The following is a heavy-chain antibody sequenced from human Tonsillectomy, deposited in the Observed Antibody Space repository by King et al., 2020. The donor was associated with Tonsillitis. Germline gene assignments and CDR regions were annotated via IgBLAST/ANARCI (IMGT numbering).Heavy chain of an antibody. CDR3: VRQGSGYFGPGWFDP. CDR1: GDSISRSSFY. J-gene: IGHJ5*02. D-gene: IGHD2/OR15-2a*01. CDR2: IYFNGAT. Sequence: QLQESGPRLVKPSETLSLTCAVSGDSISRSSFYWGWIRQTPGKGLEWIGSIYFNGATHDNPSLRDRVTIAVETSKNQFSLKLKSVTAADTALYYCVRQGSGYFGPGWFDPWGQGALVTVSS. V-gene: IGHV4-39*01.